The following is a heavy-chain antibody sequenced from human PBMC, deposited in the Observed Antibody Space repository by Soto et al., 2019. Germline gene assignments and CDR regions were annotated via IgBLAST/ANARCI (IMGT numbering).Heavy chain of an antibody. J-gene: IGHJ4*02. D-gene: IGHD5-12*01. CDR1: GHTFTSYY. V-gene: IGHV1-46*01. CDR2: INPSGGST. Sequence: GASVKVSCKASGHTFTSYYMHWVRQAPGQGLEWMGIINPSGGSTSYAQKFQGRVTMTRDTSTSTVYMELSSLRSDDTAVYYCARDTSVDIVAAIPLAVPGPALDYWGQGTLVTVSS. CDR3: ARDTSVDIVAAIPLAVPGPALDY.